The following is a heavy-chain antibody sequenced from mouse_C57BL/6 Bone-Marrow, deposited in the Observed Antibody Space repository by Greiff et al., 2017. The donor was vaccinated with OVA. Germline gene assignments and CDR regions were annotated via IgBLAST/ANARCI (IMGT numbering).Heavy chain of an antibody. V-gene: IGHV5-4*01. D-gene: IGHD3-2*02. J-gene: IGHJ2*01. CDR2: ISDGGSYT. Sequence: DVQLVESGGGLVKPGGSLKLSCAASGFTFSSYAMSWVRQTPEKRLEWVATISDGGSYTYYPDNVKGRFTISRDNAKNNLYLQMSHLKSEDTAMYYCARDRELRPFDYWGQGTTLTVSS. CDR1: GFTFSSYA. CDR3: ARDRELRPFDY.